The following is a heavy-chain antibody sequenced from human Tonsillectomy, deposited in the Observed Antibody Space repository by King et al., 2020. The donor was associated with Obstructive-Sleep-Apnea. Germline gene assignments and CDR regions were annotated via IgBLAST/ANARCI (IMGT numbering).Heavy chain of an antibody. CDR3: AREKISDAFDI. CDR2: IYQSGST. Sequence: QLQESGPGLVKPSETLSLTCSVSGYSISSGYYWGWIRQPPGKGLEWIGSIYQSGSTNYNPPLKSRVTISVDTSKNQFSLKLSSVTAADTAVYYCAREKISDAFDIWGQGTMVTVSS. CDR1: GYSISSGYY. V-gene: IGHV4-38-2*02. J-gene: IGHJ3*02.